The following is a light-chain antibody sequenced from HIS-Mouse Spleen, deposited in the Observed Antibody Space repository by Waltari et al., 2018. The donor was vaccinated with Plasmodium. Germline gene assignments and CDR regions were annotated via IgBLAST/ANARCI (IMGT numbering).Light chain of an antibody. CDR1: QSVSST. J-gene: IGKJ3*01. CDR3: QQYNNWSFT. V-gene: IGKV3-15*01. CDR2: GAS. Sequence: EIVMTQSPATLSVSPGERATLSCRASQSVSSTLAWYQQKPGQDPRLLIYGASTRATGIPARFSGSGSGTEFTLTISSLQSEDFAVYYCQQYNNWSFTFGPGTKVDIK.